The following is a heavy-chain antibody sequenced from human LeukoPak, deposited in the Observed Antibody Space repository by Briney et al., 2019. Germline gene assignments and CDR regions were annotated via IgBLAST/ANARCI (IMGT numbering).Heavy chain of an antibody. D-gene: IGHD3-22*01. CDR1: GGSISSSSYY. J-gene: IGHJ5*02. Sequence: PSETLSLTCTVSGGSISSSSYYWGWIRQPPGKGLEWIGSIYHSGSTYYNPSLKSRVTISVDTSKNQFSLKLSSVTAADTAVYYCARDLGNYYYDSSGCWFDPWGQGTLVTVSS. CDR3: ARDLGNYYYDSSGCWFDP. V-gene: IGHV4-39*07. CDR2: IYHSGST.